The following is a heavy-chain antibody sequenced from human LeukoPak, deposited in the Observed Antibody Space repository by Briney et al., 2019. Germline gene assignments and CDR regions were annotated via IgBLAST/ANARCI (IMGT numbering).Heavy chain of an antibody. CDR2: IYYSGST. D-gene: IGHD5-24*01. V-gene: IGHV4-39*01. CDR3: AGHSLMGMATIISYFDY. Sequence: SETLSLTCTVSGGSISSSSYYWGWIRQPPGKGLEWIGSIYYSGSTYYNPSLKSRVTISVDTSKNQFSLKLSSVTAADTAVYYCAGHSLMGMATIISYFDYWGQGTLVTVSS. J-gene: IGHJ4*02. CDR1: GGSISSSSYY.